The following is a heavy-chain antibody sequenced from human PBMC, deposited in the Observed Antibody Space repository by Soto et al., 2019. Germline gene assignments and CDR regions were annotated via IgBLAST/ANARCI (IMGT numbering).Heavy chain of an antibody. CDR3: ARGSGYSYGPFDY. V-gene: IGHV3-21*01. D-gene: IGHD5-18*01. CDR2: ISSSSSYI. CDR1: GFTFSSYS. J-gene: IGHJ4*02. Sequence: GGSLRLSCSASGFTFSSYSMNWVRQAPGKGLEWVSSISSSSSYIYYADSVKGRFTISRDNAKNSLYLQMNSLRAEDTAVYYCARGSGYSYGPFDYWGQGTLVTVSS.